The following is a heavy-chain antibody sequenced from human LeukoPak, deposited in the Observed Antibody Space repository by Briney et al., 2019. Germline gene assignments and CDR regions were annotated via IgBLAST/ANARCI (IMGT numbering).Heavy chain of an antibody. CDR2: IIPIFCTA. CDR3: AREARSGSYYY. D-gene: IGHD1-26*01. CDR1: GYTLTELS. V-gene: IGHV1-69*05. Sequence: GASVKVSCKVSGYTLTELSMHWVRQAPGQGLEWMGGIIPIFCTANYAQKFQGRATITTDESTSTAYMELSSLRSEDTAVYYCAREARSGSYYYWGQGTLVTVSS. J-gene: IGHJ4*02.